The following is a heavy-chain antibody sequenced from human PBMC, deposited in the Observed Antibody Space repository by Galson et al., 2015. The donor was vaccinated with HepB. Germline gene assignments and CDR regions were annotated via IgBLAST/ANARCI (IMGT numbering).Heavy chain of an antibody. Sequence: SLRLSCAASGFTFSSYAMSWVRQAPGKGLEWVSAISDSGGSTYYADSVKGRFTISRDNSKNTLYLQMNSLRADNTAVYYCAKDDGVGYFDYWGQGTLVTVSS. CDR1: GFTFSSYA. V-gene: IGHV3-23*01. J-gene: IGHJ4*02. D-gene: IGHD1-26*01. CDR2: ISDSGGST. CDR3: AKDDGVGYFDY.